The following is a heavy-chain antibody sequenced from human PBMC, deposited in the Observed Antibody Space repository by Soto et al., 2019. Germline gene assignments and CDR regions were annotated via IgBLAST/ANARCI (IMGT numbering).Heavy chain of an antibody. D-gene: IGHD3-22*01. CDR2: ISYDGTKK. CDR3: ANLPSTYYDSSAKTNNWFDP. Sequence: QVQLVESGGGVVQPGRSLRLSCVASGFTFGRYGMHWVRQAPGKGLEWVAVISYDGTKKFYADFVKGRFTISRDNSKNTLYLQMNSLRAEDTAVYYCANLPSTYYDSSAKTNNWFDPWGQGTLVTVSS. V-gene: IGHV3-30*18. CDR1: GFTFGRYG. J-gene: IGHJ5*02.